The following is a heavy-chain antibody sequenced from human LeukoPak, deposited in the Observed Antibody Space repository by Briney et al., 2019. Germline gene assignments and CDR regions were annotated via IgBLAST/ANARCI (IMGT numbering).Heavy chain of an antibody. J-gene: IGHJ4*02. V-gene: IGHV3-74*01. CDR1: GFTFSSYW. Sequence: GGSLRLSCAASGFTFSSYWMYWVRHAPGKGLVWVARINSDGSTTTYADSVKGRFTISRDNAKNTLYLQMNSLRAEDTAVYYCARDRGTYGLPNYWGQGTLVSVSS. CDR2: INSDGSTT. CDR3: ARDRGTYGLPNY. D-gene: IGHD3/OR15-3a*01.